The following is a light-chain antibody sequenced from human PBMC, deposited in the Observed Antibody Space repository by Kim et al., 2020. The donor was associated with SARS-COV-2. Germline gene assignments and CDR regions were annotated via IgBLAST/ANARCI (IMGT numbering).Light chain of an antibody. Sequence: VSPGERATLSCRASQSISSYLAWYQQKPGQAPRLVIYDASTRATGIPARFSGSGSGTEFTLTISSLESEDFAVYYCQQYTNWPRTFGQGTKVDIK. J-gene: IGKJ1*01. CDR3: QQYTNWPRT. CDR1: QSISSY. V-gene: IGKV3D-15*01. CDR2: DAS.